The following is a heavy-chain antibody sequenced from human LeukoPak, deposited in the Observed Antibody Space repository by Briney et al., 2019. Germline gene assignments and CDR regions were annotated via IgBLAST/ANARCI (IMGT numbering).Heavy chain of an antibody. CDR2: IHSDGST. CDR3: ARDLDYFDSSGSHRRRNYFDY. CDR1: GLTVSTNY. J-gene: IGHJ4*02. V-gene: IGHV3-53*01. D-gene: IGHD3-22*01. Sequence: SGGSLRLSCAASGLTVSTNYMTWVRQAPGKGLEWVSIIHSDGSTYYADSVKGRFTISRDNYKNTLYLQMNGLRGEDTAMYYCARDLDYFDSSGSHRRRNYFDYWGQGTLVTVSS.